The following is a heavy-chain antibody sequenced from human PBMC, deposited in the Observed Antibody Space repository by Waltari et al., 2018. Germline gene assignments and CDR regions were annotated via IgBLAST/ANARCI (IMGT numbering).Heavy chain of an antibody. D-gene: IGHD2-8*02. CDR3: VRLEDCTGPGGNCYSGAPFAVDV. CDR1: GGSLRGYY. V-gene: IGHV4-34*01. Sequence: QVHLQQWGAGLLRPSETLSLICAVYGGSLRGYYWGWIRQPPGKGVEWIGEINHSPKINSNPALRSRVHMSIDTAQNQFALQLTSVTAADTGVYYCVRLEDCTGPGGNCYSGAPFAVDVWGQGTTVTVPS. CDR2: INHSPKI. J-gene: IGHJ6*02.